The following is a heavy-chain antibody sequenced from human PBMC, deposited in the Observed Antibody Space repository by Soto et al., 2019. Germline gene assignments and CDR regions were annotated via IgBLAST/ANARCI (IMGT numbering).Heavy chain of an antibody. Sequence: EVQLVETGGALIQPGGSLRLSCAASGFTVNRNYMSWVRQAPGKGLEWVSVIYSGGGTYYADSVQGRFTISRDTSQHTLYLQMDRLRTENTAVYYCAASVCYSRIFDCWCQGVLVTASS. CDR3: AASVCYSRIFDC. D-gene: IGHD3-10*01. CDR2: IYSGGGT. J-gene: IGHJ4*02. CDR1: GFTVNRNY. V-gene: IGHV3-53*02.